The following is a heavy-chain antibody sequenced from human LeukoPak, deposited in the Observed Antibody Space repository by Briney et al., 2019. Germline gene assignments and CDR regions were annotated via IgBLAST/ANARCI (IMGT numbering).Heavy chain of an antibody. V-gene: IGHV1-18*01. CDR3: ARAYRLYYYGSGSPHYYGMDV. Sequence: GASVKVSCKASGYTFSNFGFSWVRQAPGKGPEWVGWISGNNGDTKYAQKFQGRVTITADKSTSTAYMELSSLRSEDTAVYYCARAYRLYYYGSGSPHYYGMDVWGQGTTVTVSS. CDR2: ISGNNGDT. D-gene: IGHD3-10*01. J-gene: IGHJ6*02. CDR1: GYTFSNFG.